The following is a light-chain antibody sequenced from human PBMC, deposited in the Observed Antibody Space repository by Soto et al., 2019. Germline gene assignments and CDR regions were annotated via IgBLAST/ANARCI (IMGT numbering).Light chain of an antibody. J-gene: IGLJ1*01. V-gene: IGLV2-11*01. CDR2: DVS. CDR3: CSFAGSYTLYV. CDR1: SSDVSGYTY. Sequence: QSALTQPRSVSGSPGQSVAISCTGTSSDVSGYTYVSWFQQHPGKAPKLMIYDVSKQPSGVPDRFSGSKSGNTASLTISGLQAEDEADYYCCSFAGSYTLYVFGTGTKVTVL.